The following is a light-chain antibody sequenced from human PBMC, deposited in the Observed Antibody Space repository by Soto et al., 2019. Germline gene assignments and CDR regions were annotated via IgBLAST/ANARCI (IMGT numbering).Light chain of an antibody. CDR1: SSNIGSNY. CDR2: RNN. Sequence: QSVLTQPPSASGTPGQRVTISCSGSSSNIGSNYVYWYQQLPGTAPKLLIYRNNQRPPGVPDRFSGSKSGTSAALAISGLRSEDEADYYWAAWDDSLSVVFGGGTKLTVL. CDR3: AAWDDSLSVV. V-gene: IGLV1-47*01. J-gene: IGLJ2*01.